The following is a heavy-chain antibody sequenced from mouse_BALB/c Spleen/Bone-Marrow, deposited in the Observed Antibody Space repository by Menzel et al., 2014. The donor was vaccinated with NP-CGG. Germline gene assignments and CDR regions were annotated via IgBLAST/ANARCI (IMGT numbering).Heavy chain of an antibody. J-gene: IGHJ2*01. CDR1: GFTFTDYY. CDR3: ARYDVYYYFDY. Sequence: EVKLVESGGGLVQPGGSLRLSCATSGFTFTDYYMSWVRQPPGKALEWLSFIRNKANGYTTEYSASVKGRFTISRDNSQSILYLQMNTLRAEDSATYYCARYDVYYYFDYWGQGTTLTVSS. D-gene: IGHD2-3*01. V-gene: IGHV7-3*02. CDR2: IRNKANGYTT.